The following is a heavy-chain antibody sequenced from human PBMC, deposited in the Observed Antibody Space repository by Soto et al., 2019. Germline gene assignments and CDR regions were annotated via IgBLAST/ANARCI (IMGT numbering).Heavy chain of an antibody. CDR3: ARESFVEYSPHGGDLRQRSYFDY. V-gene: IGHV3-21*01. D-gene: IGHD6-6*01. Sequence: EVQLVESGRGLVKPGGSLRLSCAASGFTFSSYSMNWVRQAPGKGLEWVSSISSSSSYIYYADSVKGRFTISRDNAKNSLYLQMNSLRAEDTAVYYCARESFVEYSPHGGDLRQRSYFDYWGQGTLVTVSS. J-gene: IGHJ4*02. CDR2: ISSSSSYI. CDR1: GFTFSSYS.